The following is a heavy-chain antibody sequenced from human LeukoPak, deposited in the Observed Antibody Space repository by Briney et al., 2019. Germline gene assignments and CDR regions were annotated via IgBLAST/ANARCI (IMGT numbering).Heavy chain of an antibody. CDR2: IYTSGST. Sequence: SETLSLTCTVSGGSISSGSYYWSWIRQPAGKGLEWIGRIYTSGSTNYNPSLKSRVTMSVDTSKNQFSLKLSSVTAADTAVYYCARDRERAFDIWGQGTMVTVSS. CDR3: ARDRERAFDI. V-gene: IGHV4-61*02. D-gene: IGHD1-26*01. CDR1: GGSISSGSYY. J-gene: IGHJ3*02.